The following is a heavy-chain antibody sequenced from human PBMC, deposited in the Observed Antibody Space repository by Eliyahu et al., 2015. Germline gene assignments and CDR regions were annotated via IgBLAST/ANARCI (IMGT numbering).Heavy chain of an antibody. CDR1: GXSFSGYY. Sequence: QVQLQQWGAGLLKPSETLSLTCAVYGXSFSGYYWSWIRQPPGKGLEWIGEINHSGSTNYNPSLKSRVTISVDTSKNQFSLKLSSVTAADTAVYYCARGPKRLLFGAGGYGYWGQGTLVTVSS. CDR2: INHSGST. D-gene: IGHD2-21*02. CDR3: ARGPKRLLFGAGGYGY. J-gene: IGHJ4*02. V-gene: IGHV4-34*01.